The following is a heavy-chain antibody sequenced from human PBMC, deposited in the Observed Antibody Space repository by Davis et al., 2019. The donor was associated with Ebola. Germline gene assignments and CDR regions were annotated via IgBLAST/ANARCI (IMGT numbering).Heavy chain of an antibody. CDR3: ARLVVPAAMGNYYYGMDV. D-gene: IGHD2-2*01. CDR1: RCTFSSYA. CDR2: INPSAGST. J-gene: IGHJ6*02. Sequence: ASVKVSCKASRCTFSSYAISWVRQAPAQGLEWMGIINPSAGSTSYAQKFQGRVTMTRDTSTSTVYMELSSLRSEDTAVYYCARLVVPAAMGNYYYGMDVWGQGTTVTVSS. V-gene: IGHV1-46*01.